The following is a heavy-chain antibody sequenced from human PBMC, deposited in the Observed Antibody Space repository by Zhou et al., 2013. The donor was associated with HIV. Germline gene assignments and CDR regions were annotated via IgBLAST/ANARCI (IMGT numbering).Heavy chain of an antibody. CDR3: ARAFGYSSSWYETKGSTFDI. CDR2: IIPIFGTA. Sequence: QSGPEVKRPGASVKVSCKASGGTFSNYAISWVRQAPGQGLEWMGGIIPIFGTANYAQKFQGRVTITTDESTSTAYMELSSLRSEDTAVYYCARAFGYSSSWYETKGSTFDIWGQGTMVTVSS. D-gene: IGHD6-13*01. J-gene: IGHJ3*02. V-gene: IGHV1-69*05. CDR1: GGTFSNYA.